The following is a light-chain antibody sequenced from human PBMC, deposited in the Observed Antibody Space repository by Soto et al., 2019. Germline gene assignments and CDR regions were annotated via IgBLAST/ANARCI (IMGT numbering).Light chain of an antibody. J-gene: IGLJ1*01. CDR3: SSYTSSNTYV. CDR1: RSDVGSYNR. Sequence: QSVLTQPPSVSGSPGQSVAISCTGTRSDVGSYNRVSWYQQPPGTAPKVMIYEVSNRPSGVPDRFSGSKSGNTASLTISGLQAEDEADYYCSSYTSSNTYVFGTGTKVTVL. V-gene: IGLV2-18*02. CDR2: EVS.